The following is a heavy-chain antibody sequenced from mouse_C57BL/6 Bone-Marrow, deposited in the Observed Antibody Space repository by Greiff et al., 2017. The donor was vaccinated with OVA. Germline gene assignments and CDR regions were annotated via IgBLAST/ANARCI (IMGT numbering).Heavy chain of an antibody. D-gene: IGHD3-3*01. CDR1: GYTFTGYW. CDR2: ILPGSGST. J-gene: IGHJ1*03. Sequence: VKLMESGAELMKPGASVKLSCKATGYTFTGYWIEWVKQRPGHGLEWIGEILPGSGSTTYNEKFKGTATFTAVPSSNTSYMQLSSLTPEDSDIYDCARWGWEPVYWYVEVWGTGTTGTVSS. V-gene: IGHV1-9*01. CDR3: ARWGWEPVYWYVEV.